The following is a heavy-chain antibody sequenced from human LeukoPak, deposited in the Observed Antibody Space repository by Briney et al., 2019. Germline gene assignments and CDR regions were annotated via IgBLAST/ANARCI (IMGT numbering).Heavy chain of an antibody. Sequence: SETLSLTCTVSGGSISSSSYYWGWIRQPPGKGLEWIGSIYYSGSTYYNPSLKSRVTISVDTSMNQFSLKLSSVTAADMAVYYCARHLVVPAASRGFDYWGQGTLVTVSS. CDR3: ARHLVVPAASRGFDY. CDR2: IYYSGST. V-gene: IGHV4-39*01. D-gene: IGHD2-2*01. CDR1: GGSISSSSYY. J-gene: IGHJ4*02.